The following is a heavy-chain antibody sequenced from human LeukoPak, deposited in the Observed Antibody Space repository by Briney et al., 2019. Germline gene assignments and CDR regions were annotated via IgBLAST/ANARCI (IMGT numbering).Heavy chain of an antibody. D-gene: IGHD3-10*01. CDR2: IYSGGST. V-gene: IGHV3-53*05. CDR1: GFTVSSNY. Sequence: PGGSLRLSCAASGFTVSSNYMSWVRQAPGKGLEWVSVIYSGGSTYYADSVKGRFTISRDNSKNTLYLQMNSLRAEDTAVYYCAKDPPPKDGSGSYPFDYWGQGTLVTVSS. CDR3: AKDPPPKDGSGSYPFDY. J-gene: IGHJ4*02.